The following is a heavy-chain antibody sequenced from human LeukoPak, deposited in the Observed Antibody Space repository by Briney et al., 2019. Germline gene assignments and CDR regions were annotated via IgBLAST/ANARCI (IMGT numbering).Heavy chain of an antibody. CDR2: INHSGST. D-gene: IGHD2-15*01. CDR3: ARAPRKLGYCSGGSCYSGSWFDP. CDR1: GFTFSSYA. J-gene: IGHJ5*02. Sequence: PGGSLRLSCAASGFTFSSYAMSWVRQAPGKGLEWIGEINHSGSTNYNPSLKSRVTISVDTSKNQFSLKLSSVTAADTAVYYCARAPRKLGYCSGGSCYSGSWFDPWGQGTPVTVSS. V-gene: IGHV4-34*01.